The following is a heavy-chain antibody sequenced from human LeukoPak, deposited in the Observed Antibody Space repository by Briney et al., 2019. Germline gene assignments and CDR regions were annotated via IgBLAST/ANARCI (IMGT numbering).Heavy chain of an antibody. CDR2: IKAKIHGETI. CDR3: ARGLRQQLAPRVHYYYYGMDV. D-gene: IGHD6-13*01. Sequence: GGSLRLSCAASGITLSDFWLSWVRQAPRKGLEWVARIKAKIHGETIDYAAPVRGRFIISRDDSRNTVYLQMNSLRAEDTAVYYCARGLRQQLAPRVHYYYYGMDVWGQGTTVTVSS. J-gene: IGHJ6*02. V-gene: IGHV3-15*01. CDR1: GITLSDFW.